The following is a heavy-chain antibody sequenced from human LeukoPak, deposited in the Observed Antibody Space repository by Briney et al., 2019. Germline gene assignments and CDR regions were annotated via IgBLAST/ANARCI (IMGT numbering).Heavy chain of an antibody. Sequence: ASVKVSCKAPGYTFTGYYMHWVRQAPGQGLEWMGWINPNSGGTNYAQKFQGRVTMTRDTSISTTYMELGRLRSDDTAVYYCARDGSYCGGDCLDAFDIWGQGTMVTVSS. CDR3: ARDGSYCGGDCLDAFDI. V-gene: IGHV1-2*02. CDR2: INPNSGGT. D-gene: IGHD2-21*02. CDR1: GYTFTGYY. J-gene: IGHJ3*02.